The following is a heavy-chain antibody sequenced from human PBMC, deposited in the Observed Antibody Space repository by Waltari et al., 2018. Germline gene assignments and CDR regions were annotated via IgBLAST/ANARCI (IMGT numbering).Heavy chain of an antibody. CDR3: ANAQPKSYYDILTGYYHPPYYFDY. V-gene: IGHV3-23*01. J-gene: IGHJ4*02. D-gene: IGHD3-9*01. CDR2: ICGSGGST. CDR1: GCTFSSYG. Sequence: EVQLLESGGGLGQPGGSLRLSCAASGCTFSSYGMSWVRQAPGDGRACGCAICGSGGSTYYADSVKARFTISRANSKNTLYLQMNSLRAEATAVYYCANAQPKSYYDILTGYYHPPYYFDYWGQGTLVTVSS.